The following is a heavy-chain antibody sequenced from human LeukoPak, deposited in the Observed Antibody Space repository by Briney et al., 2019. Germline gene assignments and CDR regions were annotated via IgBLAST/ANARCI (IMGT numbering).Heavy chain of an antibody. D-gene: IGHD2-21*01. CDR3: ARGYADLLDAFDI. CDR2: IYHSGST. V-gene: IGHV4-38-2*02. Sequence: SSETLSLTCTVSGYSISSGYYWGWIRQPPGKGLEWIGSIYHSGSTYYNPSLKSRVTISVDTSKNQFSLKLSSVTAADTAVYYCARGYADLLDAFDIWGQGTMVTVSS. CDR1: GYSISSGYY. J-gene: IGHJ3*02.